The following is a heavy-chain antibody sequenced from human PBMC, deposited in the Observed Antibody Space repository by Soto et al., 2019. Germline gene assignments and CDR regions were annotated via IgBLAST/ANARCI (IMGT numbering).Heavy chain of an antibody. CDR2: ISSSGSYI. V-gene: IGHV3-21*01. CDR3: ARVGGGYQLLHAFDI. Sequence: KTGGSLRLSCAASGFTFSSYSMNWVRQAPGKGLEWVSSISSSGSYIYYADSVKGRFTISRDNAKNSLYLQMNSLRAEDTAVYYCARVGGGYQLLHAFDIWGQGTMVTVSS. J-gene: IGHJ3*02. CDR1: GFTFSSYS. D-gene: IGHD2-2*01.